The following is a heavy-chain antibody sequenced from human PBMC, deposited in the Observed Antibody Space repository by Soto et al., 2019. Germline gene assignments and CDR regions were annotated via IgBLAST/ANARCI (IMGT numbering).Heavy chain of an antibody. D-gene: IGHD3-10*01. V-gene: IGHV3-7*04. CDR1: GFTFGDHY. CDR3: GRGAGIGDC. Sequence: GGSLRLSCVDSGFTFGDHYMSWIRQAPGKGLEWVANINQGGSYKYYVDSVKGRFTISRDNAKNSLYLKMMRLRAEDTAVYYCGRGAGIGDCWGQGTLVTVSS. CDR2: INQGGSYK. J-gene: IGHJ4*02.